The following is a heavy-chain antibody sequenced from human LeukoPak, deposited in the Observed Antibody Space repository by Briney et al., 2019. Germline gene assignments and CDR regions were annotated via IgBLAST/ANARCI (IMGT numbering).Heavy chain of an antibody. D-gene: IGHD5-12*01. V-gene: IGHV4-59*01. CDR1: GGSISSYY. CDR3: ARVGYSGYDSEAKYSGSYYWFDP. Sequence: SETLSLTCTVSGGSISSYYWSWIRQPPGKGLEWIGYIYYSGSTNYNPSPKSRVTISVDTSKNQFSLKLSSVTAADTAVYYCARVGYSGYDSEAKYSGSYYWFDPWGQRTLVTVSS. J-gene: IGHJ5*02. CDR2: IYYSGST.